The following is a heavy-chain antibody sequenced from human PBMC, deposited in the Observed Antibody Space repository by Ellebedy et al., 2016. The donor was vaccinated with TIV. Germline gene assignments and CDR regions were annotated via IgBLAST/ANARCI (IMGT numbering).Heavy chain of an antibody. V-gene: IGHV1-46*01. CDR2: INPSGGST. Sequence: AASVKVSCKASGYTFTSYYMHWVRQAPGQGLEWMGIINPSGGSTSYAQKFQGRVTMTRDTSTSTVYMELSSLRSEDRAAYYCARQRLREMATILYNFDYWGQGTLVTVSS. CDR1: GYTFTSYY. CDR3: ARQRLREMATILYNFDY. D-gene: IGHD5-24*01. J-gene: IGHJ4*02.